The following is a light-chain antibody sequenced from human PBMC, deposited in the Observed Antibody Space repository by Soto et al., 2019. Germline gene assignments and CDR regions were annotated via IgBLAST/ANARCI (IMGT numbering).Light chain of an antibody. Sequence: QSVLTQPASVSGSPGQSITISCTGTSSDVGGYSYVSWYQQLPGKAPKLMIYDVSDRPSGVSNRFSGSKSGNTASLTISGLQAEDVADYYCSSYTSSSLYVFGTGTKVTVL. CDR3: SSYTSSSLYV. J-gene: IGLJ1*01. V-gene: IGLV2-14*01. CDR1: SSDVGGYSY. CDR2: DVS.